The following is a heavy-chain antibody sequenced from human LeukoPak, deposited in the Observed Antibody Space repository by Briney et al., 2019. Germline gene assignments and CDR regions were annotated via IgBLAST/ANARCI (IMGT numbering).Heavy chain of an antibody. CDR3: ARATPLSHDAFDI. CDR2: MNPNSGNT. V-gene: IGHV1-8*01. J-gene: IGHJ3*02. Sequence: ASVKASCKASGYTFTSDDINWVRQATGQGLEWMGWMNPNSGNTGYAQKFQGRVTMTRNTSISTAYMELSSLRSEDTAVYYCARATPLSHDAFDIWGQGTMVTVSS. CDR1: GYTFTSDD.